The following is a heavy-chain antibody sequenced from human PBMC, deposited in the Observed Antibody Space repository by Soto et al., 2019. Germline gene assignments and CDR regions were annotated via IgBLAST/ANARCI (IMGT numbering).Heavy chain of an antibody. V-gene: IGHV3-7*01. D-gene: IGHD3-16*02. CDR3: ARILPLQGYRYLLGAFDI. CDR2: IRQDGSEK. J-gene: IGHJ3*02. Sequence: EVQLVESGGGLVQPGGSLRLSCAASGFTFSSYWMSWVRQAPGKGLEWVANIRQDGSEKNYVDSVKGRFTISRDNAKKSLYLQMGSLRAKDTAVYYCARILPLQGYRYLLGAFDIWGQGKMVTVSS. CDR1: GFTFSSYW.